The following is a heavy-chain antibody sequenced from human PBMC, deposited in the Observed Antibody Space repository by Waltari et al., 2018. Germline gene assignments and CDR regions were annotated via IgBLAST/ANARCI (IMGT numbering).Heavy chain of an antibody. CDR2: IKQDGSRN. Sequence: ELQLVESGGGLVQPGGSLRLSCAASGFTFSSYWMTWVRQAPGKGLERVANIKQDGSRNNYVAAVKGRFTISRDNTKNSPYLQINSLRAADTAVYYCARETTVRSYYFDYWGQGTLVTVSS. D-gene: IGHD4-17*01. V-gene: IGHV3-7*01. J-gene: IGHJ4*02. CDR3: ARETTVRSYYFDY. CDR1: GFTFSSYW.